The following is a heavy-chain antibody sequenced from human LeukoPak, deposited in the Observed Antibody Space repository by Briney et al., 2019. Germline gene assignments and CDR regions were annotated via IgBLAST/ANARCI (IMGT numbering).Heavy chain of an antibody. V-gene: IGHV3-23*01. D-gene: IGHD3-3*01. CDR3: AKKGGFGVVIDPYYYYGMDV. J-gene: IGHJ6*02. CDR2: ISGSGGST. Sequence: GGSLRLSCAASGFTFSSYAMSWVRQAPGKGLEWVSAISGSGGSTYYADSVKGRFTISRDNSKSTLYLQMNSLRAEDTAVYYCAKKGGFGVVIDPYYYYGMDVWGQGTTVTVSS. CDR1: GFTFSSYA.